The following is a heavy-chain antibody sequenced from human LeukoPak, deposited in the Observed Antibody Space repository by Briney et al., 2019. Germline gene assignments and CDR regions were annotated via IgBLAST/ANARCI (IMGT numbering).Heavy chain of an antibody. Sequence: ASVKVSCKVSGYTLTELSMHWVRQAPGKGLELMGGFDPEDGETIYAQKFQGRVTMTEDTSTDTAYMELSSLRSEDTAVYYCATDTALCSSTSCYNWFDPWGQGTPVTVSS. CDR2: FDPEDGET. D-gene: IGHD2-2*01. CDR3: ATDTALCSSTSCYNWFDP. J-gene: IGHJ5*02. CDR1: GYTLTELS. V-gene: IGHV1-24*01.